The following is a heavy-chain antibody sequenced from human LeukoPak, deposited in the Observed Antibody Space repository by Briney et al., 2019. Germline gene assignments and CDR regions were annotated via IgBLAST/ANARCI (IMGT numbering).Heavy chain of an antibody. D-gene: IGHD6-19*01. J-gene: IGHJ4*02. V-gene: IGHV5-10-1*01. CDR2: IYPTDSYT. CDR3: ARQAPGSGWYDY. Sequence: GESLKISCKGSGYSFTSYWISWVRPMPGKGLEWMGSIYPTDSYTNYSPSFQGHVTISADKSISTAYLQWSSLKASDTAMYYCARQAPGSGWYDYWGQGTLVTVSS. CDR1: GYSFTSYW.